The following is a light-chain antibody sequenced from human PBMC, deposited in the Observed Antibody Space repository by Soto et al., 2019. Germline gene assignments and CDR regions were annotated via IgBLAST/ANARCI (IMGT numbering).Light chain of an antibody. CDR2: DAS. J-gene: IGKJ5*01. CDR3: QQYDSLPIT. V-gene: IGKV1-33*01. CDR1: QDISNY. Sequence: DIQMTQSPSSLSASVGDRVTITCHASQDISNYLNWYQQKPGKTPKLLIYDASNLETGVPSRFSGSGSGTDFTLTISSLQPEDIATYYCQQYDSLPITFGQGTRLEIK.